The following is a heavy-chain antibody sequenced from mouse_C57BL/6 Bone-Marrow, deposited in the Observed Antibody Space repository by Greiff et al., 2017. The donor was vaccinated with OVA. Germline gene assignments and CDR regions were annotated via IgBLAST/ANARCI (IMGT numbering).Heavy chain of an antibody. V-gene: IGHV1-64*01. CDR2: LGSDVGGT. CDR3: ARKRGKSYAMDD. J-gene: IGHJ4*01. D-gene: IGHD2-1*01. Sequence: QVQLQQPGAELVKPGASVKLSCKASGYTFTSYWMPWGEKRRGRGLEWIGVLGSDVGGTNYNEKFKSKATLTVDKSSSTAYMQLSSLTSEDSAVYYCARKRGKSYAMDDWGQGTSVTVSS. CDR1: GYTFTSYW.